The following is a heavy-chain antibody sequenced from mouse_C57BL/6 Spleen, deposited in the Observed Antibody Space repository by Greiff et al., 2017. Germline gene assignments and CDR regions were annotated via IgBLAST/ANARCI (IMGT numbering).Heavy chain of an antibody. J-gene: IGHJ1*03. D-gene: IGHD1-1*01. Sequence: EVKLVESGGGLVKPGGSLKLSCAASGFTFSDYGMHWVRQAPEKGLEWVAYISSGSSTIYYADTVKGRFTISRDNAKNTLFLQMTSLRSEDTAMYYCARGEYYGSSSYWYYDVWGTGTTVTVSS. CDR2: ISSGSSTI. CDR1: GFTFSDYG. CDR3: ARGEYYGSSSYWYYDV. V-gene: IGHV5-17*01.